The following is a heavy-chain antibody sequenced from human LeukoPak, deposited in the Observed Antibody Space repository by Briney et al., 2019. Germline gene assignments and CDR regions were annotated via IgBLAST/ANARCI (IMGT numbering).Heavy chain of an antibody. CDR1: GYTFTNFD. J-gene: IGHJ4*02. CDR2: MNPISGNA. Sequence: ASVKVSCKASGYTFTNFDINWVRQAPGQGLEWMGWMNPISGNAGYAQKFRGRVTLTRDTSISTAYMEVSSLRSKDTAFYYCARAPMGTAALYWGQGTLVTVSS. CDR3: ARAPMGTAALY. D-gene: IGHD2-2*01. V-gene: IGHV1-8*01.